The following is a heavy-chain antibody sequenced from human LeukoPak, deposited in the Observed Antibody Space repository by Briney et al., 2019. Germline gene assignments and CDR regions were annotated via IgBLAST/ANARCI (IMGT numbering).Heavy chain of an antibody. J-gene: IGHJ6*02. V-gene: IGHV3-21*01. CDR2: ISSSSSYI. D-gene: IGHD1-26*01. CDR3: ARDRTLVRTYGMDV. CDR1: GFTFSSYS. Sequence: GGSLRLSCAASGFTFSSYSMKWVRQAPGKGLEWVSSISSSSSYIYYADSVKGRFTISRDNAKNSLYLQMNSLRAEDTAVYYCARDRTLVRTYGMDVWGQGTTVAVSS.